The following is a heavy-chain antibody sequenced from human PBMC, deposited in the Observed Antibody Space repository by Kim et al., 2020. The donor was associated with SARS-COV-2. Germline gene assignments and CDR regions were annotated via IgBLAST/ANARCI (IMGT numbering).Heavy chain of an antibody. CDR3: ARDGYGHVWGSYRLHY. D-gene: IGHD3-16*02. J-gene: IGHJ4*02. V-gene: IGHV3-30*15. CDR2: ISYEGTNK. Sequence: GVESVTVISYEGTNKYYAATVKGRFTSSRDNSKNTLYLQMSSLRAEDTAVYYCARDGYGHVWGSYRLHYWGQGTLVTVSS.